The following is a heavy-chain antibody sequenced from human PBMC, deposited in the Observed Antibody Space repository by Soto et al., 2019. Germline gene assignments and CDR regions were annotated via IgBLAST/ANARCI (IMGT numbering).Heavy chain of an antibody. V-gene: IGHV4-34*01. Sequence: PSETLSLTCAVYGGSFSGYYWSWIRQPPGKGLEWIGYIYHSGSTNYNPSLKSRVTISVDRSKNQFSLKLSSVTAADTAVYYCAREDSNRFDYWGQGTLVTVSS. CDR1: GGSFSGYY. CDR2: IYHSGST. D-gene: IGHD4-4*01. J-gene: IGHJ4*02. CDR3: AREDSNRFDY.